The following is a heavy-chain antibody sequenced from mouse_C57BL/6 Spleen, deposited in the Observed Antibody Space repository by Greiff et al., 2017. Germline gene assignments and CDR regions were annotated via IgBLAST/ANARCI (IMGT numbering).Heavy chain of an antibody. V-gene: IGHV1-53*01. J-gene: IGHJ4*01. D-gene: IGHD6-1*01. CDR2: INPSNGGT. CDR1: GYTFTSSW. CDR3: ARRRGLYYAMDY. Sequence: QVQLQQSGPELVKPGASVKLSCKASGYTFTSSWMHWVKQRPGQGLEWIGKINPSNGGTNYNEKFKSKATLTVDKSSSTAYMQLSSLTSEDSAVYYCARRRGLYYAMDYWGQGTSVTVSS.